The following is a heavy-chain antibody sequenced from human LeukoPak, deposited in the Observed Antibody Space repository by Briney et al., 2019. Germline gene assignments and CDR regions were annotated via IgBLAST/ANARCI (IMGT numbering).Heavy chain of an antibody. CDR3: ARGRITMARGVRTFDY. J-gene: IGHJ4*02. Sequence: PSETLSLTCAVSGGSFSGYYWSWIRQPPGKGLEWIGESNHSGSTNYNPSLKSQVTISVDTSKNQFSLKLSSVTAADTAVYYCARGRITMARGVRTFDYWGQGTLVTVSS. D-gene: IGHD3-10*01. CDR2: SNHSGST. V-gene: IGHV4-34*01. CDR1: GGSFSGYY.